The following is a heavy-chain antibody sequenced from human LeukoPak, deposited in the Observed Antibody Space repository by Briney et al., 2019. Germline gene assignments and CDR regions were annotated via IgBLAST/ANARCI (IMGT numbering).Heavy chain of an antibody. CDR2: IIPIFGTA. D-gene: IGHD5-18*01. CDR1: GVTFSSYA. J-gene: IGHJ4*02. Sequence: SVKVSCKASGVTFSSYAISWVRQAPGQGLEWMGRIIPIFGTANYAQKFQGRVTITTDESTSTAYMELSSLRSEDTAVYYCAKSGGYSYGFGADYFDYRGQGTLVTVSS. V-gene: IGHV1-69*05. CDR3: AKSGGYSYGFGADYFDY.